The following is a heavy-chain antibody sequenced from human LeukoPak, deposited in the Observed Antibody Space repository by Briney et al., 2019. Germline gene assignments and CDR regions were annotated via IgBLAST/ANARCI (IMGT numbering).Heavy chain of an antibody. CDR3: ARGRTGYSSMVGAFDI. V-gene: IGHV5-51*01. Sequence: GESLKISCKGSGYSFTSYWIGWVRQMPGKGLEWMGIIYPGDSDTRYSPSFQGQVTISADKSISTAYLQWSSLKASDTAMYYCARGRTGYSSMVGAFDIWGQGTMVTVSS. J-gene: IGHJ3*02. D-gene: IGHD5-18*01. CDR2: IYPGDSDT. CDR1: GYSFTSYW.